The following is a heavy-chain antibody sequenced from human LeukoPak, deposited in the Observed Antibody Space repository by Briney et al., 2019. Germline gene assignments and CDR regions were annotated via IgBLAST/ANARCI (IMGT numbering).Heavy chain of an antibody. CDR2: LSSSNTYI. Sequence: GGSLRLSCAAPGFSLNTYSINWVRQAPGKGLEWVSCLSSSNTYIYYADSVKGRFTISRDSAKNSVSLQMNGLRVEDTAVYYCTRASRKTFADTDGRTSLGVVAPGWFDPWGRGTLVTVSS. J-gene: IGHJ5*02. CDR1: GFSLNTYS. D-gene: IGHD3-3*01. V-gene: IGHV3-21*01. CDR3: TRASRKTFADTDGRTSLGVVAPGWFDP.